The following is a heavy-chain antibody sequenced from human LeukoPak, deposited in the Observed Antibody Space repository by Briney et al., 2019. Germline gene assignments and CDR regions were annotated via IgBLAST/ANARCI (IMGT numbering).Heavy chain of an antibody. CDR2: ISYDGSNK. J-gene: IGHJ6*03. D-gene: IGHD2-15*01. CDR1: GFTFSSYG. CDR3: AKGRGRYCSGGSCYSLEDYYYMDV. Sequence: GGSLRLSCAASGFTFSSYGMHWVRQAPGKGLEWVAVISYDGSNKYYADSVKGRFTISRDNSKNSLYLQMNSLRAEDTAVYYCAKGRGRYCSGGSCYSLEDYYYMDVWGKGTTVTISS. V-gene: IGHV3-30*18.